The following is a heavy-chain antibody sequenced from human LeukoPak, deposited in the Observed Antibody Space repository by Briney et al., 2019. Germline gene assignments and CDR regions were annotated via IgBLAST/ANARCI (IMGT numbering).Heavy chain of an antibody. D-gene: IGHD6-19*01. CDR3: AREAYSSGSWSFDY. CDR1: GGSISSYY. J-gene: IGHJ4*02. CDR2: IYTSGST. V-gene: IGHV4-4*07. Sequence: SETLSLTCTVPGGSISSYYWSWIRQPAGKGLEWIGRIYTSGSTNYDPSLKSRVTMSVDTSKNQFSLKLSSVTAADTAVYYCAREAYSSGSWSFDYWGQGTLVAVSS.